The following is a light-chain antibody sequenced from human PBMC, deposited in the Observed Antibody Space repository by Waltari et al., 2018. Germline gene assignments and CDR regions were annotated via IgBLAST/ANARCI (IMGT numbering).Light chain of an antibody. CDR2: DAS. CDR1: QSVSNF. J-gene: IGKJ2*03. V-gene: IGKV3-20*01. Sequence: EVVLTHSPGTLSLSPGDRATLSCRASQSVSNFLAWYQQKPGQAPRLLIYDASNRATGIPDRFSGSGSGTDFTLTISRLEPEDFAVYYCQQYYEIPVSFGQGTKMEIK. CDR3: QQYYEIPVS.